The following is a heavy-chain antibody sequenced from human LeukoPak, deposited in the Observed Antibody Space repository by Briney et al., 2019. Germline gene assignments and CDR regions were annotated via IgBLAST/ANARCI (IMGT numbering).Heavy chain of an antibody. V-gene: IGHV4-39*01. CDR1: GGSISSSSYY. Sequence: PSETLSLTCSVSGGSISSSSYYWAWIRQPPGKGLEWIASIYYTGSPYYSPSLKSRVTISVDTSKNQFSLKLSSVTAADTAVYYCARHKKSPLGYCSGGSCYPLDYWGQGTLVTVSS. D-gene: IGHD2-15*01. J-gene: IGHJ4*02. CDR3: ARHKKSPLGYCSGGSCYPLDY. CDR2: IYYTGSP.